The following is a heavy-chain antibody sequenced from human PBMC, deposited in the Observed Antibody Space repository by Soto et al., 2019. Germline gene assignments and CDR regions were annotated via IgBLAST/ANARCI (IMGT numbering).Heavy chain of an antibody. J-gene: IGHJ3*02. Sequence: PGGSLRLSCAASGFTFSSYSMNWVRQAPGKGLEWVSYISSSSSSIYNADSVKGRFTISRDNAKNTLYLQMNSLRAEDTAVYYCAKVKRKAARHDAFDIWGQGTMVTVSS. CDR2: ISSSSSSI. CDR3: AKVKRKAARHDAFDI. CDR1: GFTFSSYS. D-gene: IGHD6-6*01. V-gene: IGHV3-48*01.